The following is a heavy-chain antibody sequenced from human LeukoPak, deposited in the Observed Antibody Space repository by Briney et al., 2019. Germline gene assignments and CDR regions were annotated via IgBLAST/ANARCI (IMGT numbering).Heavy chain of an antibody. CDR1: GFSFSSSW. CDR2: IKQDGSDR. D-gene: IGHD7-27*01. Sequence: GGSLRLSCATSGFSFSSSWMNWVRRAPGKGLEWVANIKQDGSDRYYVDSVKGRFTISRDNAKNSLYLQMNSLRAEDTAVYYCTRGWGSFGYWGQGTLVTVSS. J-gene: IGHJ4*02. V-gene: IGHV3-7*04. CDR3: TRGWGSFGY.